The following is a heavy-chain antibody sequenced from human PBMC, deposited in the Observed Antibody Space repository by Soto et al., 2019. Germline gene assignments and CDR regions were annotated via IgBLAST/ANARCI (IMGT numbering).Heavy chain of an antibody. D-gene: IGHD6-6*01. Sequence: PVGSLRLSCAASGFTFDDYAMHWVRQAPGKGLEWVSGISWNRGRIGYADAVTGRFTISRDNAKNSLYLQMNSLRAKDTALYYCAKDISSLEDSSSAPDYRGPGTLVTASS. CDR3: AKDISSLEDSSSAPDY. V-gene: IGHV3-9*01. J-gene: IGHJ4*01. CDR1: GFTFDDYA. CDR2: ISWNRGRI.